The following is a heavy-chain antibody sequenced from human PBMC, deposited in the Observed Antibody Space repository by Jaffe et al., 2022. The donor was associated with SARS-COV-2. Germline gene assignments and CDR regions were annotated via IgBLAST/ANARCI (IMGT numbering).Heavy chain of an antibody. D-gene: IGHD3-10*02. Sequence: EVQLVESGGGLVQPGGSLRLSCAASGFTFSNPWMSWVRQAPGKGLEWVANIKQDGSEKFYVDSVKGRFTISRDNAKNSLYLQMNGLRAEDTAVYYCARGGYYYVSWGQGTLVTVSS. J-gene: IGHJ4*02. CDR2: IKQDGSEK. CDR1: GFTFSNPW. V-gene: IGHV3-7*01. CDR3: ARGGYYYVS.